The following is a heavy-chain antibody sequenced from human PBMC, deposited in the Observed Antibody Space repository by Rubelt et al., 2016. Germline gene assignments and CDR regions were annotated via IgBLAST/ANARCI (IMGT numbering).Heavy chain of an antibody. CDR2: IYYSGST. J-gene: IGHJ6*02. V-gene: IGHV4-34*01. CDR3: ARERESYGMDV. D-gene: IGHD3-10*01. CDR1: GGSFSGYY. Sequence: QVQLQQWGAGLLKPSETLSLTCVVYGGSFSGYYWSWIRQHPGKGLEWIGYIYYSGSTYYNPSLKSRVTISVDTAKNQFSRKMGFVTAADTAVYYCARERESYGMDVWGQGTTVTVSS.